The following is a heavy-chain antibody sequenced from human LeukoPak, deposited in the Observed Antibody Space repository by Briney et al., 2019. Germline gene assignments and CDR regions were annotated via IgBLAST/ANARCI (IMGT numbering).Heavy chain of an antibody. CDR1: GFTFTSYS. D-gene: IGHD2-8*01. J-gene: IGHJ5*02. CDR3: ARDCVNGVCYDA. CDR2: ITSSSSYI. Sequence: GGSLRLSCAASGFTFTSYSMKWVRQAPGKGLEWVSSITSSSSYIYCADSVKGRFTISRDNAKNSLYLQMNSLRAEDTAVYYCARDCVNGVCYDAWGQGTLVTVSS. V-gene: IGHV3-21*01.